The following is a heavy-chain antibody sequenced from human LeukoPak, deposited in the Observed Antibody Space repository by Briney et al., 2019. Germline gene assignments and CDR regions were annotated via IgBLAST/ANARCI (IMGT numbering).Heavy chain of an antibody. V-gene: IGHV1-2*02. CDR2: VNPKSGGT. Sequence: ASVEVFCKASGYTYTDYYMHWVRQAPGQGLEWMGWVNPKSGGTNCAQEFQGRVTMTRDTSISTAYMDLSRLRSDDTAVYYCARFAAMPAWGQGTLVTVSS. D-gene: IGHD2-2*01. CDR3: ARFAAMPA. J-gene: IGHJ5*02. CDR1: GYTYTDYY.